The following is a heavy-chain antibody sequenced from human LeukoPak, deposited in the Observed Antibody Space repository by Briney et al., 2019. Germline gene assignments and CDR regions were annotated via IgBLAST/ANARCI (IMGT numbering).Heavy chain of an antibody. D-gene: IGHD3-10*01. CDR3: AKDQFGSGSYSLGGMDV. J-gene: IGHJ6*02. CDR1: GLTFDDHG. Sequence: GGSLRLSWAASGLTFDDHGMPWVRKAPGKGLEWVSLISGDGGTTYYADSAKGRFTISRDNSKNSLYLQMNNLRTEDTALYYCAKDQFGSGSYSLGGMDVWGQGTTVAVSS. CDR2: ISGDGGTT. V-gene: IGHV3-43*02.